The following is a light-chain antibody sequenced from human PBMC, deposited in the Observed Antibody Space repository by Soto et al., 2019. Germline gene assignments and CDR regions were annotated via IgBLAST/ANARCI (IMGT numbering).Light chain of an antibody. CDR1: QSISNY. CDR3: QQSYSTLHT. J-gene: IGKJ4*01. CDR2: AAS. V-gene: IGKV1-39*01. Sequence: DIQMTQSPSSLSASVGDRVTITCRASQSISNYLNWYQQKPGKAPKLLIFAASSLQSGVPSRFSGSGSGTDFTLTISSLQPDDFATYYCQQSYSTLHTFGGGTKVEIK.